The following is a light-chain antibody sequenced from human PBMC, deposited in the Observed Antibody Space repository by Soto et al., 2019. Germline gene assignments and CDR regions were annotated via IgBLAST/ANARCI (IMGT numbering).Light chain of an antibody. J-gene: IGKJ5*01. CDR1: QSVSSN. V-gene: IGKV3-15*01. CDR2: AAS. Sequence: VMTQTPATLSVSPGATSTLSCRASQSVSSNLAWYQQKHGQXHRXXIYAASTRATDIPARFSGSGSGTELTITISSLQSEDCEIYVCQQYNNWPITFGQGTRLEIK. CDR3: QQYNNWPIT.